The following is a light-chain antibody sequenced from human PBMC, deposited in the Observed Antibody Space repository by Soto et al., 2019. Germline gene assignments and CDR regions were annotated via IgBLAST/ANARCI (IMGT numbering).Light chain of an antibody. CDR2: SAS. Sequence: DIQMTQSPSTLSASKGDRVTITCRASQNIRSWLAWYQQKPGKAPELLIYSASGLESGVPSRFSGSGFGTEFTLTISSLQPDDFATYYCQEYNGNSGLTFGGGTKLEIK. CDR3: QEYNGNSGLT. V-gene: IGKV1-5*03. J-gene: IGKJ4*01. CDR1: QNIRSW.